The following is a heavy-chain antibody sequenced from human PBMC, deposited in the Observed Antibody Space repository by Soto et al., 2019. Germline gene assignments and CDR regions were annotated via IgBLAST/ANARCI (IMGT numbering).Heavy chain of an antibody. CDR2: IYYSGST. J-gene: IGHJ5*02. D-gene: IGHD2-2*01. V-gene: IGHV4-31*03. CDR1: GGSISSGGYY. Sequence: QVQLQESGPGLVKPSQTLSLTCTVSGGSISSGGYYWSWIRQHPGKGLEWIGYIYYSGSTYYNPSLKSRVTKSVDTSKNQFALKLSSVTAADTAVYYCARALLGYCSSTSCLDWFDPWGQGTLVTVSS. CDR3: ARALLGYCSSTSCLDWFDP.